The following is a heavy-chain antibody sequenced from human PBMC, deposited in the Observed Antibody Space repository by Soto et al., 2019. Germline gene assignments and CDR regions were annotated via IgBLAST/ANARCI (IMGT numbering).Heavy chain of an antibody. J-gene: IGHJ4*02. Sequence: LSLTCTVSGGSISPYYWSWIRQPPGKGLEWIGYIYYTGSTNYSPSLKSRVTISLDTSKNQFSLKLNSLTAADTAVYYCARGSPLSSSFPLDYWGQGTLVTVSS. CDR2: IYYTGST. V-gene: IGHV4-59*12. CDR3: ARGSPLSSSFPLDY. CDR1: GGSISPYY. D-gene: IGHD6-6*01.